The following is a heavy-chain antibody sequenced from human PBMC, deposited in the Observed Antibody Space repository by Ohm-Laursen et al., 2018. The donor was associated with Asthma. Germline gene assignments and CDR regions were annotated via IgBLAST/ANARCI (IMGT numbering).Heavy chain of an antibody. CDR3: VASRQSAWGWDL. CDR2: ITHAGYA. CDR1: GGSISSGGYY. V-gene: IGHV4-61*08. J-gene: IGHJ4*02. D-gene: IGHD1-26*01. Sequence: GTLSLTCTVSGGSISSGGYYWSWIRQLPGQGLERIGQITHAGYANYKASLESRVTISVDTSKEQFSLNVNSVTDADTAVYFCVASRQSAWGWDLWGQGTLVTVAS.